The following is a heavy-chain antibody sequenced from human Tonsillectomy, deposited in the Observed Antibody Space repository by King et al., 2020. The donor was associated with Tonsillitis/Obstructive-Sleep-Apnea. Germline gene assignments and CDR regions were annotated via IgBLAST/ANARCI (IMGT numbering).Heavy chain of an antibody. CDR1: GFTFSSYS. D-gene: IGHD6-19*01. J-gene: IGHJ4*02. CDR3: ARDMAVAGPAENY. Sequence: VQLVESGGGLVQPGGSLRLACAASGFTFSSYSMNWVRQAPGKGRECVSYISISSRTLYYADSVKGRLTISRDNAKNSLYLQMNSLRDEDTAVYYCARDMAVAGPAENYWGQGTLVTVSS. CDR2: ISISSRTL. V-gene: IGHV3-48*02.